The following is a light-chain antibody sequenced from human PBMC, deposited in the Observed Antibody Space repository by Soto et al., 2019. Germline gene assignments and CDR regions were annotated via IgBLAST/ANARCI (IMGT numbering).Light chain of an antibody. CDR3: QLYITYPGT. Sequence: ATVSWKEREKATLSCGASQSVSSYLAWYQQKPGQAPRLLIYDASNRATGIPARFSGSGSGTEFTLTISSLQPDEFAPYYCQLYITYPGTCAQGT. J-gene: IGKJ1*01. CDR2: DAS. V-gene: IGKV3-11*01. CDR1: QSVSSY.